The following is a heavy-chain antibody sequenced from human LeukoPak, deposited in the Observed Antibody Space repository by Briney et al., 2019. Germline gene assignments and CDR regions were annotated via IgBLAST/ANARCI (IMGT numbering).Heavy chain of an antibody. CDR3: AKDPRINYYGSGSYYPEYHFDY. V-gene: IGHV3-21*04. Sequence: GGSLRLSCVASGFTFSSYSMNWVRQAPGKGLEWVSSITTSSNNRYYADSVRGRFTVSRDNAKHALYLQMNSLRAEDTAVYYCAKDPRINYYGSGSYYPEYHFDYWGQGTLVTVSS. J-gene: IGHJ4*02. CDR2: ITTSSNNR. D-gene: IGHD3-10*01. CDR1: GFTFSSYS.